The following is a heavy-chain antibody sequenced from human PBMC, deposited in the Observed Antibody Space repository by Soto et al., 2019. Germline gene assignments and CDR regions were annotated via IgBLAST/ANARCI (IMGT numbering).Heavy chain of an antibody. V-gene: IGHV4-31*03. D-gene: IGHD3-10*01. CDR1: GGSISGGTYY. CDR3: AGDRDYYGSGSYMDV. CDR2: IFYSGST. J-gene: IGHJ6*03. Sequence: QVQLQESGPGLVKPSQTLSLTCTVSGGSISGGTYYWSWIRQHPGKALEWIGYIFYSGSTYYNPSLKSRVTISLDTSKNQFSLKLSSVTVADAAVYYCAGDRDYYGSGSYMDVWGKGTTVTVSS.